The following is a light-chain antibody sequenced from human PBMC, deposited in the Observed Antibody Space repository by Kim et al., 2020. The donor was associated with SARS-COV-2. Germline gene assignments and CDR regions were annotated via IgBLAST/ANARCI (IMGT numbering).Light chain of an antibody. V-gene: IGKV1-33*01. J-gene: IGKJ2*01. CDR1: QDINNN. Sequence: DIQMTQSPSSLSASVGDRVTISCQTSQDINNNLNWYQQKSGKAPKLLIYDTSNLETGVPSRFSGGGSGTHYTLTISALQPEDIATYYCQHYDTLPPYTFGQGTKLEIK. CDR2: DTS. CDR3: QHYDTLPPYT.